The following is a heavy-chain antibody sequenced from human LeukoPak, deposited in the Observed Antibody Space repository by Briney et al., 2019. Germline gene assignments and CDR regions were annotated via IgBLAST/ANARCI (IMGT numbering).Heavy chain of an antibody. J-gene: IGHJ6*02. Sequence: ASVKVSCKASGYTFTSYGISWVRQAPGQGLEWMGWISAYNGNTNYAQKLQGRVTMTTDTSTSTAYMELRSLRSDDTAVYYCARDGWTPTYYDFWSTTYYYYGVDVWGQGTTVTVSS. D-gene: IGHD3-3*01. V-gene: IGHV1-18*01. CDR2: ISAYNGNT. CDR1: GYTFTSYG. CDR3: ARDGWTPTYYDFWSTTYYYYGVDV.